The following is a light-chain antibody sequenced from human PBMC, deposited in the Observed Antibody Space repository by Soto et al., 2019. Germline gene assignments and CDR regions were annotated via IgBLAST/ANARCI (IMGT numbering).Light chain of an antibody. Sequence: QSALTQPASVSGSPGQSITISCTGTSSDIGSYHLVSWYQQHPGKAPKLMIYEVTKRPSGVSNRFSGSKSGDTASLPISGLQAEDEADYYCCSFAPSSTFVFGTGTKLTVL. CDR3: CSFAPSSTFV. CDR1: SSDIGSYHL. V-gene: IGLV2-23*02. J-gene: IGLJ1*01. CDR2: EVT.